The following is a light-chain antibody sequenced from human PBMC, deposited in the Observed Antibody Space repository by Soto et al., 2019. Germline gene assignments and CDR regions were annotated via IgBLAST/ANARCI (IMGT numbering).Light chain of an antibody. CDR3: HQYGSSPRT. CDR1: QSVSSN. V-gene: IGKV3-15*01. Sequence: EIVMTQSPATLSVSPGERATLSCRASQSVSSNLAWYQQKPGQAPRLLIHGASTRATGIPARFSGSGSGTEFTLTISSLQSEDFAVYYCHQYGSSPRTFGQGTRLEIK. J-gene: IGKJ5*01. CDR2: GAS.